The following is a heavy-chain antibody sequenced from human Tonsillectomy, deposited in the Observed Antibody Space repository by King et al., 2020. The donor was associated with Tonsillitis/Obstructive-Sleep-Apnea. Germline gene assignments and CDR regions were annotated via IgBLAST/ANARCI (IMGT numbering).Heavy chain of an antibody. V-gene: IGHV3-23*04. J-gene: IGHJ4*02. CDR3: AKMLGVVVVTAVMDFDY. CDR1: GFTFSNYA. Sequence: VQLVESGGGLVQPGGSLRLSCAASGFTFSNYAMSWVRQAPGKGLEWVSGISGSSSSTYYADSVKGRFTISRDNSKNTLHLQMNSLRAEDTAVYYCAKMLGVVVVTAVMDFDYWGQGTLVTVSS. CDR2: ISGSSSST. D-gene: IGHD2-21*02.